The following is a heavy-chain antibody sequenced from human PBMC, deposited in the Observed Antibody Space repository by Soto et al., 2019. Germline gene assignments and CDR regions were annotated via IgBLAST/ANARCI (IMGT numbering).Heavy chain of an antibody. CDR2: ISSSGGST. CDR1: GFTFSDYY. J-gene: IGHJ4*02. V-gene: IGHV3-11*01. CDR3: AKSRYSSGWYDFDY. Sequence: QVQLVESGGGLVKPGGSLRLSCAASGFTFSDYYMSWIRQAPGKGLEWVSYISSSGGSTYYADSVKGRFTISRDNSKNTLYLQMNSLRAEDTAVYYCAKSRYSSGWYDFDYWGQGTLVTVSS. D-gene: IGHD6-19*01.